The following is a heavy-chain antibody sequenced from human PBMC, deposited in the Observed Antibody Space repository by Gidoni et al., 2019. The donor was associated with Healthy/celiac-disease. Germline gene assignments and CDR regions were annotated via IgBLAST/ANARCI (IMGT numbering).Heavy chain of an antibody. CDR3: ARAGGDSSGWRPFDY. V-gene: IGHV4-59*01. J-gene: IGHJ4*02. Sequence: QVQLQESGPGLVKPSATLSLTCPVSGGSISSYYWSWIRQPPGKGLEWIGYIYYSGSTNYNPSLKSRVTIAVDTAKNQFSLKLSSVTAADTAVYYCARAGGDSSGWRPFDYWGQGTLVTVSS. CDR1: GGSISSYY. D-gene: IGHD6-19*01. CDR2: IYYSGST.